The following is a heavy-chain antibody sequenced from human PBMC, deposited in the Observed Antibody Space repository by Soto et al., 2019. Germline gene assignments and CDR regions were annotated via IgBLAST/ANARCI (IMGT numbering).Heavy chain of an antibody. Sequence: QVQLQESGPGLVKPSETLSLTCTVSGASINSHYWTWIRQPPGKGREWIGSIYFSGSTNYNPSLKGRVSISVDRAKSQFSLNLTSVTAADTVMYYCARELSYGMDVWGQGTTVIVSS. CDR3: ARELSYGMDV. CDR2: IYFSGST. V-gene: IGHV4-59*11. CDR1: GASINSHY. J-gene: IGHJ6*02.